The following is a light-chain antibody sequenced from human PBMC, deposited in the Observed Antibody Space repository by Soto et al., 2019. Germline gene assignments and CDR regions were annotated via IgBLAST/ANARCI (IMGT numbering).Light chain of an antibody. CDR3: QQYNNWPQFT. V-gene: IGKV3-15*01. J-gene: IGKJ3*01. Sequence: DIVLTQSPATLSVSLGERVSLSCRASQIISSNLAWYQQKPGQIPRLLIYGASARAAGIPARFSGSGSGTEFTLTISSLQSEDFAVYYCQQYNNWPQFTFGPGAKVDV. CDR1: QIISSN. CDR2: GAS.